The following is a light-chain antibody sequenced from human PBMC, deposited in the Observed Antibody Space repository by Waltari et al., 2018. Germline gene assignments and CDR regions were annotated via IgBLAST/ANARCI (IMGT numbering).Light chain of an antibody. Sequence: DFQSTQSPSSLSASLGDKVTITCQASQDITKYLNWYQQKPGKAPKLLISDASTLQSGVPSRFGGSGAGTHFTLTINSLQPEDIGTYYCQQYDNIPYTFGQGTKVEMK. J-gene: IGKJ2*01. V-gene: IGKV1-33*01. CDR1: QDITKY. CDR2: DAS. CDR3: QQYDNIPYT.